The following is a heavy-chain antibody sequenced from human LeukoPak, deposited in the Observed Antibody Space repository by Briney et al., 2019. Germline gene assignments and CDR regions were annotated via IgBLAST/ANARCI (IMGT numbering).Heavy chain of an antibody. D-gene: IGHD5-24*01. Sequence: GGSLRLSCAASGFTFSSYGMNWVRQAPGKGLEWVSYIDGSSRAIYYADSVKGRFTVSRHNAKNSLFLQMNSLRDEDTAVYFCARKMALWGQGTLVTVSS. V-gene: IGHV3-48*02. CDR1: GFTFSSYG. J-gene: IGHJ4*02. CDR3: ARKMAL. CDR2: IDGSSRAI.